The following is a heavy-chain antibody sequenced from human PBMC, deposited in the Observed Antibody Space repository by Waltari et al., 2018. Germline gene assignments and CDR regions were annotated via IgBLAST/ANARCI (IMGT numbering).Heavy chain of an antibody. Sequence: QVQLVESGGGVVQPGGSLRLSCAASGFTFSNYGMHWVRQAPGKGLQWVAFIQYDGRNKYYAESVKGRFTISRDNSKNTLYLQMDSLRAEDTALYYCAKWYGGDYYFDYWGQVTLVTVSS. J-gene: IGHJ4*02. V-gene: IGHV3-30*02. CDR3: AKWYGGDYYFDY. CDR1: GFTFSNYG. D-gene: IGHD1-26*01. CDR2: IQYDGRNK.